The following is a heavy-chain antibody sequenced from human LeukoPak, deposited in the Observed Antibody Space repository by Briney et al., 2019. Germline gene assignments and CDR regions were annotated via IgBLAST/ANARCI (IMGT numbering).Heavy chain of an antibody. J-gene: IGHJ4*02. CDR2: IYYSGST. CDR3: ARGAAMARGLDY. CDR1: GGSISSGGYY. V-gene: IGHV4-30-4*01. Sequence: SETLSLTCTVSGGSISSGGYYWSWIRQPPGKGLEWIGYIYYSGSTYYNPSLKSRVTISVDTSKNQFSLKLSSVTAADTAVYYCARGAAMARGLDYWGQGTLVTVSS. D-gene: IGHD5-18*01.